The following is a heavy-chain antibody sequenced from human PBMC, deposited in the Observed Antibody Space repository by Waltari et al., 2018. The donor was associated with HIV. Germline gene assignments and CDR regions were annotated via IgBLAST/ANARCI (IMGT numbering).Heavy chain of an antibody. CDR1: GGSISSSNCF. CDR3: ASTGYTYGLDY. V-gene: IGHV4-39*01. Sequence: QLQLQESGPGLVKPSETLSLTCTVSGGSISSSNCFWGRISQPPGKGRECIGSSYHSGGTYYNPSLKRRVPMSVDTSKSQFSLKLSSVTAADTAVYYCASTGYTYGLDYWGQGTLVTVSS. CDR2: SYHSGGT. D-gene: IGHD5-18*01. J-gene: IGHJ4*02.